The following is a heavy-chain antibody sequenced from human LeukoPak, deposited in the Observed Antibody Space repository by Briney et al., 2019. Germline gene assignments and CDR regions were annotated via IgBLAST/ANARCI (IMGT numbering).Heavy chain of an antibody. CDR3: AREGDIVVVPADLDY. V-gene: IGHV3-21*01. J-gene: IGHJ4*02. CDR1: GFTFSSCS. D-gene: IGHD2-2*01. CDR2: ISSSSSYI. Sequence: GGSLRLSCAASGFTFSSCSMNWVRQAPGKGLEWVSSISSSSSYIYYADSVKGRFTISRDNAKNSLYLQMNSLRAEDTAVYYCAREGDIVVVPADLDYWGQGTLVTVSS.